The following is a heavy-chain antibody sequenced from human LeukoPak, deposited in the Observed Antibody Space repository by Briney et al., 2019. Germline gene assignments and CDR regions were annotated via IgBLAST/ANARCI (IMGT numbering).Heavy chain of an antibody. D-gene: IGHD5-12*01. CDR1: GFTLSNYW. CDR3: AREYSERALDP. J-gene: IGHJ5*02. Sequence: PGGSLRLSCAASGFTLSNYWIHWVRQAPGKGLVWVSRINTDGITTTYADSVRGRFTIFRDNVENTVYLQMNSLGVDDTAIYYCAREYSERALDPRGQGTLVTVSS. CDR2: INTDGITT. V-gene: IGHV3-74*01.